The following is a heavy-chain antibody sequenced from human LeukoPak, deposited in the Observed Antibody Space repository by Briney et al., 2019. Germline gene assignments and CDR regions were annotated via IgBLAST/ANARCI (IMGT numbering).Heavy chain of an antibody. J-gene: IGHJ4*01. CDR2: IKGKPDGGTT. CDR1: GFTFSNAW. Sequence: GGSLRLSCAASGFTFSNAWMSWVRQAPGKGLEWVGRIKGKPDGGTTDYAAPVKGRFTISKDDSQNTLFLQMNSLKTEDTAVYYCARQNFEFWGHGTLVTVSS. CDR3: ARQNFEF. V-gene: IGHV3-15*01.